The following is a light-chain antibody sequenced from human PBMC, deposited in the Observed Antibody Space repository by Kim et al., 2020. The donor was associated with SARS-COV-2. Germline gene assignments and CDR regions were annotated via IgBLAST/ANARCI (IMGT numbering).Light chain of an antibody. CDR1: QDSRSD. V-gene: IGKV1-17*01. CDR2: GAS. J-gene: IGKJ5*01. CDR3: LQHSTYPIT. Sequence: ASVGDQVTITCRASQDSRSDLGWYQQNPGRAPKRLIYGASSLQSGGPSRFSGSGSGTEFTLTISSVQPEDFATYYCLQHSTYPITFGQGTPLEIK.